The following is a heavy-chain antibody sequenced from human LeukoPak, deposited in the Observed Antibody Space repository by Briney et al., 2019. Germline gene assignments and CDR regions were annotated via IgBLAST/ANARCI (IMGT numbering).Heavy chain of an antibody. J-gene: IGHJ4*02. CDR3: ARHISSGGTYAHFDY. Sequence: PSETLSLTCTVSGSMYNYYWSWIRHPPGKGLEWIGYIHYNGITNYNPSLKTRVTMSLDTSKNQVSLNLNSVTAADTAVYYCARHISSGGTYAHFDYWGQGTLVTVSS. CDR2: IHYNGIT. V-gene: IGHV4-59*08. CDR1: GSMYNYY. D-gene: IGHD1-26*01.